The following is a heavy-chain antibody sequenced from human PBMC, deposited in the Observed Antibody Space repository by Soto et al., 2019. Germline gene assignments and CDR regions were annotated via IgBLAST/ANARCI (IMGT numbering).Heavy chain of an antibody. J-gene: IGHJ4*02. CDR1: GFTFSSYA. V-gene: IGHV3-30-3*01. Sequence: PGGSLRLSCAASGFTFSSYAMHWVRQAPGKGLEWVAVISYDGSNKYYADSVKGRFTISRDNSKNTLYLQMNSLRAEDTAVYYCARDYDFWSGFPDYWGQGT. D-gene: IGHD3-3*01. CDR2: ISYDGSNK. CDR3: ARDYDFWSGFPDY.